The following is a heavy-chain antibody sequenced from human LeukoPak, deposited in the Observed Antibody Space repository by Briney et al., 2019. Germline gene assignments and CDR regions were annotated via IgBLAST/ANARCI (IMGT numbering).Heavy chain of an antibody. CDR1: GGSISSGGYY. D-gene: IGHD2-15*01. V-gene: IGHV4-31*03. Sequence: PSETLSLTCTVSGGSISSGGYYWSWIRQHPGKGLEWFGYIYYSGSTYYNPSLKSRVTISVDTSKNQFSLKLSSVTAADTAVYYCARDNVAGAAETWGQGTLVTVSS. CDR2: IYYSGST. J-gene: IGHJ4*02. CDR3: ARDNVAGAAET.